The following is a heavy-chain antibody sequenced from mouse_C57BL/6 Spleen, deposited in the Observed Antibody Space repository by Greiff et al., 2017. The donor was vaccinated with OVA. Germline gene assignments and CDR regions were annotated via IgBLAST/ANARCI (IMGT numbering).Heavy chain of an antibody. Sequence: EVKLMESGGGLVKPGGSLKLSCAASGFTFSDYGMHWVRQAPEKGLEWVAYISRGSSTIYYAAKVKGRSTISRANANNTLFLQRTSLRSEDTTMYYCANYYGSSDNYAIDYWGQGTSVTVSS. J-gene: IGHJ4*01. D-gene: IGHD1-1*01. CDR3: ANYYGSSDNYAIDY. V-gene: IGHV5-17*01. CDR2: ISRGSSTI. CDR1: GFTFSDYG.